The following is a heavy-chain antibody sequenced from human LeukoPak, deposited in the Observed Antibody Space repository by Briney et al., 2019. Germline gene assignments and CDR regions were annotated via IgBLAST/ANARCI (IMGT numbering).Heavy chain of an antibody. CDR3: ARTMYITGSSDFDY. Sequence: PGRFLRLSCAASGFTFNIYAMHWVRQAPGKGLEWVAVISYDGSKTYYADSVKGRFTISRDNSKNTLYLQMNSLRAEDTALYYCARTMYITGSSDFDYWGQGTLVTVSS. CDR1: GFTFNIYA. V-gene: IGHV3-30-3*01. D-gene: IGHD1-26*01. CDR2: ISYDGSKT. J-gene: IGHJ4*02.